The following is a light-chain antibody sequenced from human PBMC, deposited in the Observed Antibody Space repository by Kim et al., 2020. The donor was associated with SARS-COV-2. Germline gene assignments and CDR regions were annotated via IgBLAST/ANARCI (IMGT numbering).Light chain of an antibody. Sequence: QSALTQPASVSGSPGQSITIFCTGTSSDVGGYDSVSWYQQHPGKAPKLMICDVSNRPSGVSHRFSGSKSGNTASLTISGLQAEDEADYYCSSSTSSNTFVFGIGTKVTVL. CDR1: SSDVGGYDS. J-gene: IGLJ1*01. CDR2: DVS. V-gene: IGLV2-14*03. CDR3: SSSTSSNTFV.